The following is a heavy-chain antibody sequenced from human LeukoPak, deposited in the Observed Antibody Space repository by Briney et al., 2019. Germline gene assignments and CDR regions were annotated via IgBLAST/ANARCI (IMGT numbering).Heavy chain of an antibody. Sequence: GGSLILSCEASGYTFSGYAMSWVRQAPGKGLEWVSTISGTTGTIYYADSVKGRFSISRDNSKNTLYLQMKSLRAEDTAEYHCARVKGYFDSGNYFGFFDFWGQGTLVTVSS. D-gene: IGHD3-10*01. J-gene: IGHJ4*02. CDR3: ARVKGYFDSGNYFGFFDF. CDR1: GYTFSGYA. CDR2: ISGTTGTI. V-gene: IGHV3-23*01.